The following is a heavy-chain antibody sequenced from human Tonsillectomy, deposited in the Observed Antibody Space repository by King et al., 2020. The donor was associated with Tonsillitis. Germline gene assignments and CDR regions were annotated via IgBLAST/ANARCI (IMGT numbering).Heavy chain of an antibody. CDR3: AKDMEGAMGYFDY. Sequence: QLVQSGGGLVQPGRSLRLSCAASGFTFDDYAMHWVRQASGKGLEWVSGISWNSGSIGYADCVKGRFTISRDNAKNSLDLQMNSLGAEDTALYYCAKDMEGAMGYFDYWGQGTLVTVSS. V-gene: IGHV3-9*01. D-gene: IGHD1-26*01. J-gene: IGHJ4*02. CDR2: ISWNSGSI. CDR1: GFTFDDYA.